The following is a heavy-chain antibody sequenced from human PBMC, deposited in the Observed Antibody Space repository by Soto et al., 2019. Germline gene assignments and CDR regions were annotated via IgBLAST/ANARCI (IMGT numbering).Heavy chain of an antibody. D-gene: IGHD5-18*01. Sequence: EGQLVETGGGLIQPGGSLRLSCAASGFTVRTNFMNWVRQAPGKGLEWVSILYNGGRADYADSVKGRFTVSRDNSKNTLYLQMNSLTVEDTAVYYCAREEGSAYNFGNGMDVWGQGTTAIVSS. CDR1: GFTVRTNF. J-gene: IGHJ6*02. CDR3: AREEGSAYNFGNGMDV. V-gene: IGHV3-53*02. CDR2: LYNGGRA.